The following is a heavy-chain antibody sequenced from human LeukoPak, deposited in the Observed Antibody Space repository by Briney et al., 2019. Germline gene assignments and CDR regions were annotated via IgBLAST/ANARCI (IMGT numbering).Heavy chain of an antibody. CDR1: GFTFSSYE. Sequence: GGSLRLSCAASGFTFSSYEMNWVRQAPGKGLEWVSYISSSGSTIYYADSVKGRFTISRDNAKNSLYLQMNSLRAENTAVYHCAELGITMIGGVWGKGTTVTISS. V-gene: IGHV3-48*03. CDR2: ISSSGSTI. CDR3: AELGITMIGGV. D-gene: IGHD3-10*02. J-gene: IGHJ6*04.